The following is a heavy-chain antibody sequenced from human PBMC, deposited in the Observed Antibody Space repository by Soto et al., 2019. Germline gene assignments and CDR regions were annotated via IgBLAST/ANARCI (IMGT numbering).Heavy chain of an antibody. CDR1: GFTFNSYP. D-gene: IGHD4-17*01. CDR3: AFSTVPN. J-gene: IGHJ4*02. V-gene: IGHV3-23*01. CDR2: IDVGGDST. Sequence: GSLRLSCAASGFTFNSYPMTWVRQAPGKGLEWVSSIDVGGDSTSYADSVKGRFTISRDNSKNTLYLQMNSLRAEDTAVYYCAFSTVPNWGQGTLVTVSS.